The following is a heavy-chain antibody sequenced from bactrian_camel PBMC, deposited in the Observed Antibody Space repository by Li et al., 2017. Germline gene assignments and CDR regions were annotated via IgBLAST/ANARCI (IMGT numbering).Heavy chain of an antibody. V-gene: IGHV3S1*01. CDR3: AVEGSGTYCSLRALPLGY. CDR1: GERLRPYC. D-gene: IGHD3*01. J-gene: IGHJ6*01. Sequence: HVQLVESGGGAVQVGGSLRLACSVPGERLRPYCLGWARPASGKQREGVAAIFLGGPFLGGRRSFYSDSVKGRFTMSQDNAKNTLFLQMNSLKPEDTAMYYCAVEGSGTYCSLRALPLGYRDQGTQVTVS. CDR2: IFLGGPFLGGRRS.